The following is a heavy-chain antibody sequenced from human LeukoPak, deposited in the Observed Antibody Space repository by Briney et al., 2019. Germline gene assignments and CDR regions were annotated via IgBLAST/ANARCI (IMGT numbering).Heavy chain of an antibody. CDR1: GFTFRNHG. V-gene: IGHV3-33*01. CDR2: IWYDGSTN. D-gene: IGHD3-10*01. CDR3: ARWFDEKVLDP. J-gene: IGHJ5*02. Sequence: GGSLRLSCAASGFTFRNHGMHWVRQAPGKGLQWVAVIWYDGSTNYYADSVKGRFTISRDNAKHMLYLEMNSLRDEDTALYCCARWFDEKVLDPWGQGTQVTVSS.